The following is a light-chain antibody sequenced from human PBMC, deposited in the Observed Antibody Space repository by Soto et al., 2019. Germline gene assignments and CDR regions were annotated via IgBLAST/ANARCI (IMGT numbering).Light chain of an antibody. V-gene: IGKV3-15*01. Sequence: EIVMTQSPATLSVSPGERATLSCRASQSVSSNLAWYQQKPGQAPRLLIYGASTRATGIPARFTGSGSGTELTHTISSLQSAEFAVFYCQQYNNWPPWTFGQGTKVEIK. CDR1: QSVSSN. CDR3: QQYNNWPPWT. CDR2: GAS. J-gene: IGKJ1*01.